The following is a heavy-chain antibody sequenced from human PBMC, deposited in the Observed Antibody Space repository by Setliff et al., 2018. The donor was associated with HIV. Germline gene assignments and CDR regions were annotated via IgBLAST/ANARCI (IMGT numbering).Heavy chain of an antibody. CDR3: ARGALSLTMTKLLSFFDS. CDR1: GGSISSGSYY. D-gene: IGHD3-22*01. J-gene: IGHJ4*02. V-gene: IGHV4-39*02. CDR2: INHSGST. Sequence: SETLSLTCTVSGGSISSGSYYWSWIRQSPGKGLEWIGEINHSGSTHYNPSLKSRVTISVVTSKSHFSLKMTSVTAADTAIYYCARGALSLTMTKLLSFFDSWGQGTQVTVFS.